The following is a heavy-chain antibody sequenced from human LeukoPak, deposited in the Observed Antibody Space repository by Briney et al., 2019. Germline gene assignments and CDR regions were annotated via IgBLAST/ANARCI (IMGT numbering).Heavy chain of an antibody. Sequence: ASVKVSCKASGYTFTGYYMHWVRQAPGQGLEWMGWINPNSGGTNYAQKFQGRVTMTRDTSISTAYMELSRLRFDDTAVYYCARGSRVGIVTGSDYWGQGTLVTVSS. D-gene: IGHD1-14*01. CDR3: ARGSRVGIVTGSDY. J-gene: IGHJ4*02. CDR1: GYTFTGYY. CDR2: INPNSGGT. V-gene: IGHV1-2*02.